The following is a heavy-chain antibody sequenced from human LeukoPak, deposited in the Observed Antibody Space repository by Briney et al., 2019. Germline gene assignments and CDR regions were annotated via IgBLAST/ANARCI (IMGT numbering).Heavy chain of an antibody. Sequence: GGSLRLSCTASGFTFSDYYMSWIRQAPGKGLEWVSYISSSGSTIYYADPVKGRFTISRDNAKNSLYLQMNRLRAEDAAVYYCARDRVSTVTDRQYFYYMDVWGKGTTVTVSS. J-gene: IGHJ6*03. D-gene: IGHD4-17*01. CDR1: GFTFSDYY. V-gene: IGHV3-11*04. CDR2: ISSSGSTI. CDR3: ARDRVSTVTDRQYFYYMDV.